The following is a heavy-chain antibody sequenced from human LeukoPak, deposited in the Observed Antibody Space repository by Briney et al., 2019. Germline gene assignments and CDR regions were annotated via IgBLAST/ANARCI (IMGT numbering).Heavy chain of an antibody. D-gene: IGHD3-10*01. V-gene: IGHV4-39*01. CDR1: GGSISTSSHY. J-gene: IGHJ6*02. CDR3: ARAYYYVSGSYGLDV. CDR2: IYFTGTT. Sequence: PSETLSLTCTVSGGSISTSSHYWGWIRQPPGRGLEWIGFIYFTGTTNYNSSLKSRVTLSVDTSKNQFSLQLSSVTAADTAVYYCARAYYYVSGSYGLDVRGQGTTVTVSS.